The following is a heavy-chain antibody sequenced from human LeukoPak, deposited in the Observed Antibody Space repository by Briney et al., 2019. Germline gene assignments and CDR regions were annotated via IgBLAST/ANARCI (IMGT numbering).Heavy chain of an antibody. V-gene: IGHV3-30*04. CDR3: ARSVLLWFGPTYGMDV. Sequence: PEGSLRLSCAASGFTFSSYAMHWVRQAPGKGLEWVAVISYDGSNKYYADSVKGRFTISRDNSKNTLYLQMNSLRAEDTAVYYCARSVLLWFGPTYGMDVWGQGTTVTVSS. J-gene: IGHJ6*02. CDR2: ISYDGSNK. CDR1: GFTFSSYA. D-gene: IGHD3-10*01.